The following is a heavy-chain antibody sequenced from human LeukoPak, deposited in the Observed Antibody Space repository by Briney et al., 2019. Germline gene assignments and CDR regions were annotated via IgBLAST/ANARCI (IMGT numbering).Heavy chain of an antibody. CDR3: AREASISRGYYGSGSYFASWFDP. D-gene: IGHD3-10*01. Sequence: GASVKVSCKASGYTFTDYYMHWVRQAPGQGLEWMGWINPNSGDTDYAQSFQGRVTMTRDTSISTAYMELSRLRSDDTAVYYCAREASISRGYYGSGSYFASWFDPWGQGTLVTVSS. CDR2: INPNSGDT. V-gene: IGHV1-2*02. CDR1: GYTFTDYY. J-gene: IGHJ5*02.